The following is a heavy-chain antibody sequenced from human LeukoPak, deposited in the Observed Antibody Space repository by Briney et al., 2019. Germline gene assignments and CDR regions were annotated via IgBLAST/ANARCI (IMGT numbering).Heavy chain of an antibody. D-gene: IGHD2-2*01. V-gene: IGHV3-74*01. J-gene: IGHJ4*02. CDR1: GFTFSSYA. CDR3: ARDRRGSTSCYPDY. Sequence: GGSLRLSCAASGFTFSSYAMSWVRQAPGKGLEWVSRINSDGSSTSYADSVKGRFTISRDNAKNTLYLQMNSLRAEDTAVYYCARDRRGSTSCYPDYWGQGTLVTVSS. CDR2: INSDGSST.